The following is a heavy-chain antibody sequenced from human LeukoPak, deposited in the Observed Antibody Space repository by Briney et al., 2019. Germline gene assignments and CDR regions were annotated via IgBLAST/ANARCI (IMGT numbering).Heavy chain of an antibody. CDR3: AKGGYTTWFDP. V-gene: IGHV3-23*01. Sequence: RGSLRLSCAASGFTFRDYSMSWVRQAPGKGLEWVSNIRSTGGDTYYTDSVKGRFTISRDNSKNTLYLEMNSLRAEDTAVYYCAKGGYTTWFDPWGQGNLVTVSS. D-gene: IGHD2-15*01. J-gene: IGHJ5*02. CDR2: IRSTGGDT. CDR1: GFTFRDYS.